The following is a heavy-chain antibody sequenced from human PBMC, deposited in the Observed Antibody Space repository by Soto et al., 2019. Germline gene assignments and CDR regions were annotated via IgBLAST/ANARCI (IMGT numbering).Heavy chain of an antibody. Sequence: GESLKISCTDSGYNFPGYWIGWVRQMPGKGLEWMGRIAPADSYTNYSPSFHGHVTMSVDRSISTAYLQWSSLKASDTAMYYCARRSITMVRGVAMPYYGMDVWCQGTTFTVS. CDR2: IAPADSYT. D-gene: IGHD3-10*01. CDR1: GYNFPGYW. V-gene: IGHV5-10-1*01. CDR3: ARRSITMVRGVAMPYYGMDV. J-gene: IGHJ6*02.